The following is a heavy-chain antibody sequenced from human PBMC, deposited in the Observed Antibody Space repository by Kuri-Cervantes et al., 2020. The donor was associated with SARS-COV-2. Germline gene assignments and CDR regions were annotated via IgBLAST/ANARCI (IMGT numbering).Heavy chain of an antibody. CDR3: ASLGDYDDY. CDR1: GGSISSYY. V-gene: IGHV4-59*01. Sequence: GSLRLSCTVSGGSISSYYWSWIRQPPGKGLEWIGYIYYSGSTNYNPSLKSRVTISVDTSKNQFSLKLSSVTAADTAVYYCASLGDYDDYWGQGTLVTVSS. J-gene: IGHJ4*02. CDR2: IYYSGST. D-gene: IGHD4-17*01.